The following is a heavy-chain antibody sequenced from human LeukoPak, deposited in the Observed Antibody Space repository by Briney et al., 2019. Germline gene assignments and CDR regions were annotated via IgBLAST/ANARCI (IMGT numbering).Heavy chain of an antibody. D-gene: IGHD2-15*01. CDR1: GFTFSSYN. V-gene: IGHV3-48*01. CDR2: ISRSSNTT. J-gene: IGHJ4*02. CDR3: ARDGYCSSGSCHPFDY. Sequence: PGGSLRLSCAASGFTFSSYNMNWVRQAPGKGLEWVSYISRSSNTTYYADSVKGRFTISRDNAKNSLYLQMNSLRVEDTAVYYCARDGYCSSGSCHPFDYWGQGTLVTVSS.